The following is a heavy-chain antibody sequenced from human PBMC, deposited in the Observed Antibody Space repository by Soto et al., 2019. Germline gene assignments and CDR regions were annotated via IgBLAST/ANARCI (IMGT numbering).Heavy chain of an antibody. CDR3: ARGVVEATAMTKEWVDYYYYGMDV. D-gene: IGHD5-18*01. J-gene: IGHJ6*02. CDR2: IIPIFGTA. V-gene: IGHV1-69*06. CDR1: GGTFSSYA. Sequence: QVQLVQSGAEVKKPGSSVKVSCKASGGTFSSYAISWVRQAPGQGLEWMGGIIPIFGTANYAQKFQGRVTITADKSTSTAYMELSSLRSEDTAVYYCARGVVEATAMTKEWVDYYYYGMDVWGQGTTVTVSS.